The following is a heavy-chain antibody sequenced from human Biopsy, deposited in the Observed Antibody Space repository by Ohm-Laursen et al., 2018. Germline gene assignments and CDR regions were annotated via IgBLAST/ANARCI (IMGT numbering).Heavy chain of an antibody. Sequence: SDTRSLTCTVSGDSVSSGSFYWTWIRQPPGQGLEYIGYIYDRGSTANYNPSLESRVTMSVDMPKNQFSLKLSSVTAADTAIYYCARGMRSSGWPYFDSWGQGTLVTVSS. V-gene: IGHV4-61*01. J-gene: IGHJ4*02. D-gene: IGHD6-19*01. CDR2: IYDRGSTA. CDR1: GDSVSSGSFY. CDR3: ARGMRSSGWPYFDS.